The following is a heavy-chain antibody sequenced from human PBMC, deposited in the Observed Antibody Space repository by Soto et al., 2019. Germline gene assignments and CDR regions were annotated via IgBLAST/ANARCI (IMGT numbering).Heavy chain of an antibody. CDR3: ARDMGVRGVITNWFDP. V-gene: IGHV1-18*01. CDR1: GYTFTSYG. J-gene: IGHJ5*02. Sequence: GASVKVSCKASGYTFTSYGISWVRQAPGQGLEWMGWISAYNGNTNYAQKLQGRVTMTTDTSTSTAYMELRSLRSDDTAVYYCARDMGVRGVITNWFDPWGQGTLVTVSS. CDR2: ISAYNGNT. D-gene: IGHD3-10*02.